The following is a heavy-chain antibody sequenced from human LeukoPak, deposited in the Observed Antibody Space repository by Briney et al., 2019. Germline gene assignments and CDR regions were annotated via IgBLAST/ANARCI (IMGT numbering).Heavy chain of an antibody. CDR2: INGDGSST. J-gene: IGHJ4*02. V-gene: IGHV3-74*01. D-gene: IGHD2-15*01. CDR1: GFVFSRDN. Sequence: GGSLRLSCVASGFVFSRDNMNWVRRAPGKGLVWVSRINGDGSSTSYADSVKGRFTISRDNAKNTLYLQMNSLRAEDTAVYYCTRSGGSGFDYWGQGTLVTVSS. CDR3: TRSGGSGFDY.